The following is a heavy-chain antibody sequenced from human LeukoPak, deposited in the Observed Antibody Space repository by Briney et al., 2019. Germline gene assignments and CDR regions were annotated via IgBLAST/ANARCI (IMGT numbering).Heavy chain of an antibody. CDR3: ARGSYYDTLTGYYRGSFDS. D-gene: IGHD3-9*01. CDR2: VSTSGTT. J-gene: IGHJ4*02. V-gene: IGHV4-4*07. Sequence: SKTLSLTCTVSGGSISTYYWSWIRQPAEKGLEWIGRVSTSGTTQYNPSFKSRVTMSVDTSSNQFSLKLSSVTAADTAVYYCARGSYYDTLTGYYRGSFDSWGQGTLVTVSS. CDR1: GGSISTYY.